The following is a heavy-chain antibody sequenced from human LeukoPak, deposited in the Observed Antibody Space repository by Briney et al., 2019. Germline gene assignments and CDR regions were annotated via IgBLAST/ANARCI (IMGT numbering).Heavy chain of an antibody. CDR2: VYTSGST. CDR3: ARVEYSSGWYGQYYFDY. V-gene: IGHV4-4*07. Sequence: SETLSLTCTVSGGSISSYYWRWIRQPAGKGLEWIGRVYTSGSTNYNPSLKSRVTMSVDTSKNQFSLKLSSVTAADTAVYYCARVEYSSGWYGQYYFDYWGQGTLVTVSS. J-gene: IGHJ4*02. CDR1: GGSISSYY. D-gene: IGHD6-19*01.